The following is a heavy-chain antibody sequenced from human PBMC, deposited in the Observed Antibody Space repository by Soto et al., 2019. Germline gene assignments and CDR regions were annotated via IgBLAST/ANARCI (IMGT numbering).Heavy chain of an antibody. CDR2: ISGSGGST. Sequence: GGSLRLSCAASGFTFSSYAMSWVRQAPGKGLEWVSAISGSGGSTYYADSVKGRFTISRDNSKNTLYLQMNSLRAEDTAVYYCSNRDDFWSGYRPLAFDFWGQGTMVTVSS. CDR3: SNRDDFWSGYRPLAFDF. CDR1: GFTFSSYA. D-gene: IGHD3-3*01. V-gene: IGHV3-23*01. J-gene: IGHJ3*01.